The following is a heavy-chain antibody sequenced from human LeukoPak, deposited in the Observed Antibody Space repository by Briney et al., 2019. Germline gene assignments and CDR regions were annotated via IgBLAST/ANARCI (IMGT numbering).Heavy chain of an antibody. CDR2: ISASGGA. CDR1: GGSISSHY. CDR3: AKEGRSSTSGH. V-gene: IGHV4-4*07. D-gene: IGHD2/OR15-2a*01. J-gene: IGHJ4*02. Sequence: SETLSLTCTVSGGSISSHYWSWIRQPAGKGLEWIGRISASGGADYNPSLNSRLTMSLDTSRNQFALKLTSVTAADTAMYYCAKEGRSSTSGHWGQGILVTVSS.